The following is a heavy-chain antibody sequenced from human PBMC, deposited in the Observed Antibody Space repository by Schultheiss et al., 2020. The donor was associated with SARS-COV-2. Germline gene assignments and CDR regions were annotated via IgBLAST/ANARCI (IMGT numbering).Heavy chain of an antibody. CDR1: GGSISSYY. J-gene: IGHJ6*02. V-gene: IGHV4-59*12. Sequence: SETLSLTCTVSGGSISSYYWSWIRQPPGKGLEWIGYIYYSGSTYYNPSLKSRVTISVDTSKNQFSLKLSSVTAADTAVYYCARGVRSMDVWGQGTTVTVSS. CDR3: ARGVRSMDV. D-gene: IGHD4/OR15-4a*01. CDR2: IYYSGST.